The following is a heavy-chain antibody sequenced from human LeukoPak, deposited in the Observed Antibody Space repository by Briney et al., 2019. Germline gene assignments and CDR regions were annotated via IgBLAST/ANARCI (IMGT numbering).Heavy chain of an antibody. Sequence: PGGSLRLSCAASGFTFSNAWMSWVRQAPGKGLEWVGRIKGRTDGGTTDYAAPVKGRFTISRDDSKSTLYLQMNSLKTEDTAVYYCTTAQIWFGEDFWGQGTLVTVSS. V-gene: IGHV3-15*01. CDR3: TTAQIWFGEDF. J-gene: IGHJ4*02. CDR1: GFTFSNAW. CDR2: IKGRTDGGTT. D-gene: IGHD3-10*01.